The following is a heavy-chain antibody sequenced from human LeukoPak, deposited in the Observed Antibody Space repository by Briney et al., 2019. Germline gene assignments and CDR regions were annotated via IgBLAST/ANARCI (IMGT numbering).Heavy chain of an antibody. V-gene: IGHV4-59*01. Sequence: SETLSLTCTVSGGSISSYYWSWIRQPPGKGLEWVGYIYYSGSTNYNPSLKSGGTISVDPTKNQLFLKLTSVQTADTAVYSCARGRHFGHYYYYMDVWGKGTTVTISS. CDR3: ARGRHFGHYYYYMDV. J-gene: IGHJ6*03. D-gene: IGHD3-3*02. CDR2: IYYSGST. CDR1: GGSISSYY.